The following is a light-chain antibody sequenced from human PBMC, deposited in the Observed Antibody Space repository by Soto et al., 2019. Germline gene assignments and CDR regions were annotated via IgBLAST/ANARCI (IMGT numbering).Light chain of an antibody. V-gene: IGKV3-15*01. CDR2: GAS. CDR3: QQYNDWPSMYT. CDR1: QSFDSN. Sequence: EIVMTQSPATLSVSPGERATLSCSASQSFDSNLAWYQQKPGQAPRLLLFGASTRSSGVPARFSGSVSGTEFTLTISSLQSEDFAVYYCQQYNDWPSMYTFGQGTKLEMK. J-gene: IGKJ2*01.